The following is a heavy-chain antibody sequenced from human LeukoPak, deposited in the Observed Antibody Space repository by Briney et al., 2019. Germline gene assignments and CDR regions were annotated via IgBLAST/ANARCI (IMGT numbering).Heavy chain of an antibody. CDR3: ARAEVTIFGY. J-gene: IGHJ4*02. CDR2: IYYSGST. V-gene: IGHV4-39*01. D-gene: IGHD3-3*01. Sequence: SETLSLTCTVSGGSISNSSYYWGWIRQPPGKGLEWIGSIYYSGSTYYNPSLKSRVTISVDTSKNQFSLKLSSVTAADTAVYYCARAEVTIFGYWGQGTLVTVSS. CDR1: GGSISNSSYY.